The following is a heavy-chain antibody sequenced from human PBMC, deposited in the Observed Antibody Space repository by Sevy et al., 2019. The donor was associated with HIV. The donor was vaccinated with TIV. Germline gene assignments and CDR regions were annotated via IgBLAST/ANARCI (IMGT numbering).Heavy chain of an antibody. Sequence: GGSLRLSCAASGFTFSSYSMNWVRQAPGKGLEWVSYISSSSSTIYYADSVKGRFTISRDNAKNSLYLQMNSLRDEDTAVYYCASLDYYDSSGPVGFQHWGPGTLVTVSS. D-gene: IGHD3-22*01. CDR1: GFTFSSYS. V-gene: IGHV3-48*02. J-gene: IGHJ1*01. CDR3: ASLDYYDSSGPVGFQH. CDR2: ISSSSSTI.